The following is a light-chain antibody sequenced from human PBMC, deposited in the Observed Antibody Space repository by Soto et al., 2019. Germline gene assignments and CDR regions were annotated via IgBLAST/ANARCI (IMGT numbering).Light chain of an antibody. CDR3: QQYETSPRN. Sequence: EIVLTQSPGTLSLSPGESATLSCRASQSVNNIYLAWYQQKPGQAPRLLIYGASNRAPAIPDRFVGSGSGTHFTLKISRLETEDVEVYYCQQYETSPRNFGQGPKVDIK. J-gene: IGKJ2*01. CDR1: QSVNNIY. CDR2: GAS. V-gene: IGKV3-20*01.